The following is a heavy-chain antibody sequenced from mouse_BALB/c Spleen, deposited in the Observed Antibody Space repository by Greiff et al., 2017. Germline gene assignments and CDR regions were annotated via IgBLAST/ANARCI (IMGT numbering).Heavy chain of an antibody. J-gene: IGHJ4*01. Sequence: EVQLQQSGAELVKPGASVKLSCTASGFNIKDTYMNWVKQRHEQGLEWIGRIEPANGNTKYDPKFQGKATITADTSSNTAYLQISSLTSEDTAVYYCARGNIYAMDYWGQGTSVTVSS. CDR1: GFNIKDTY. V-gene: IGHV14-3*02. CDR3: ARGNIYAMDY. CDR2: IEPANGNT.